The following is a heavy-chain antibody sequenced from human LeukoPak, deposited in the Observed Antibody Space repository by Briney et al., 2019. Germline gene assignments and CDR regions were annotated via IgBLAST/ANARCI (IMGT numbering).Heavy chain of an antibody. D-gene: IGHD3-22*01. CDR3: ARERAVVITYDYYGMDV. CDR2: INSDGSST. CDR1: GFTISTYW. V-gene: IGHV3-74*01. J-gene: IGHJ6*02. Sequence: PGGSLTLSCTATGFTISTYWMNWVRQAPGKGLVWVSRINSDGSSTSYADSVKGRFTISRGNAKNTLYLQMNSLRAEDTAVYYCARERAVVITYDYYGMDVWGQGTTVTVSS.